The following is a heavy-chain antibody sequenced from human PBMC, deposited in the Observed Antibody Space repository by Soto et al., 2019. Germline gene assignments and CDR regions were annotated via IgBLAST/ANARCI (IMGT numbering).Heavy chain of an antibody. CDR2: IYYSGST. J-gene: IGHJ4*02. Sequence: SETLSLTCTVSGGSISSYYWSWIRQPPGKGLEWIGYIYYSGSTNYNPSLKSRVTISVDTSKNQFSLKLSSVTAADTAVYYCARHEDTAMGYYFDYWGQGTLVTVSS. CDR1: GGSISSYY. D-gene: IGHD5-18*01. CDR3: ARHEDTAMGYYFDY. V-gene: IGHV4-59*08.